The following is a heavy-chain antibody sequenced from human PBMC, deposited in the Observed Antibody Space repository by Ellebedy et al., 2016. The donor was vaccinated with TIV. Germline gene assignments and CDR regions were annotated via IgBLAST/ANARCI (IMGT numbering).Heavy chain of an antibody. CDR3: ARWFGELLYVRWFDP. V-gene: IGHV4-39*01. CDR2: IYYTGSP. J-gene: IGHJ5*02. CDR1: GDSISRSSYY. Sequence: SETLSLTCTVSGDSISRSSYYWGWIRQPPGKGLEWIGSIYYTGSPDYNPSLQSRVAISADTSKNQFSLRLSSVTAADTAVYYWARWFGELLYVRWFDPWGQGTLVTVSS. D-gene: IGHD3-10*01.